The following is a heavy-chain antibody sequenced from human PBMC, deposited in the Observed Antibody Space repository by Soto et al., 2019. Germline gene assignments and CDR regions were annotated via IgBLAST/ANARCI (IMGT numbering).Heavy chain of an antibody. D-gene: IGHD2-15*01. CDR2: MNPNSGNT. J-gene: IGHJ3*02. Sequence: ASVKVSCKASGYTFTSYDINWVRQATGQGLEWMGWMNPNSGNTGYAQKFQGRVTMTRNTSISTAYMELSSLRSEDTAVYYCVRASQNWRYCSGGSCYSHAFDIWGQGTMVTVSS. CDR1: GYTFTSYD. CDR3: VRASQNWRYCSGGSCYSHAFDI. V-gene: IGHV1-8*01.